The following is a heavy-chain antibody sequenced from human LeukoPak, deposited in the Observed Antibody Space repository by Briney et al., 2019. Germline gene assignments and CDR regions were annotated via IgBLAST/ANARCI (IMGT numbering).Heavy chain of an antibody. CDR1: GGTFSSYA. D-gene: IGHD2-2*01. CDR3: ARVWCSSTNCLNGWLDP. Sequence: SVKVSCKASGGTFSSYAISWVRQAPGQGLEWMGRIIPILGIANYAQKFQGRVTITADKSTSTAYMELSSLRSEDTAVYYCARVWCSSTNCLNGWLDPWGQGTLVTVSS. CDR2: IIPILGIA. V-gene: IGHV1-69*04. J-gene: IGHJ5*02.